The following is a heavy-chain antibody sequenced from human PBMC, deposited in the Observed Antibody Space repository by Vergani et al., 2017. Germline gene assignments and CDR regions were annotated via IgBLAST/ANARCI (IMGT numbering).Heavy chain of an antibody. CDR2: ISGSGGST. V-gene: IGHV3-23*01. D-gene: IGHD5-12*01. J-gene: IGHJ6*03. CDR1: GFTFNHYA. CDR3: AKANPRNSGYDYLYYYHMDV. Sequence: EVQLLESGGDLVQPGGSLRLSCAASGFTFNHYAMNWVRQAPGKGLEWVSGISGSGGSTYSAGSVKGRFTISRDSSKNTLYLQMNSLSAGDTAVYYCAKANPRNSGYDYLYYYHMDVWGKGTTVTVSS.